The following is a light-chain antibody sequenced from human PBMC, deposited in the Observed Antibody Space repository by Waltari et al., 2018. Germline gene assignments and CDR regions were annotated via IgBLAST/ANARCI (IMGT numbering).Light chain of an antibody. CDR1: QSLVHTDGPTY. V-gene: IGKV2-30*02. CDR2: NVS. Sequence: DVVMTQSPLSLPVSLGQPASISCRSSQSLVHTDGPTYLNWFQQRPGQSPRRLIYNVSNRDSGVPDRFSGSGSDTAFTLKISSVESGDVGIYYCMQATNWPLTFGQGTKVEIQ. J-gene: IGKJ1*01. CDR3: MQATNWPLT.